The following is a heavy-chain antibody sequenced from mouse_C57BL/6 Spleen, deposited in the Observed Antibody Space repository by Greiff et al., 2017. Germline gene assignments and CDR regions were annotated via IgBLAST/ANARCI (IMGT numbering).Heavy chain of an antibody. D-gene: IGHD1-1*01. V-gene: IGHV1-50*01. CDR3: ARGHGSRGYFDV. CDR2: IDPSDSYT. CDR1: GYTFTSYW. J-gene: IGHJ1*03. Sequence: QVQLQQPGAELVKPGASVKLSCKASGYTFTSYWMQWVKQRPGQGLEWIGEIDPSDSYTNYNQKFKGKATLTVDTSSSTAYMQLSSLTSEDSAVYYCARGHGSRGYFDVWGTGTTVTVSS.